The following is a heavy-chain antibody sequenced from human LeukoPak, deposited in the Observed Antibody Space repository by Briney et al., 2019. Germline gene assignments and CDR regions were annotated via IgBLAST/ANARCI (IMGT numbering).Heavy chain of an antibody. D-gene: IGHD5-24*01. CDR1: GGSFSGYY. Sequence: SETLSLTCAVYGGSFSGYYWSWIRQPPGKGLEWIGEINHSGSTNYNPSLKSRVTISVDTSKNQCSLKLSSVTAADTAVYYCARGQWLHSFDYWGQGTLVTVSS. J-gene: IGHJ4*02. V-gene: IGHV4-34*01. CDR2: INHSGST. CDR3: ARGQWLHSFDY.